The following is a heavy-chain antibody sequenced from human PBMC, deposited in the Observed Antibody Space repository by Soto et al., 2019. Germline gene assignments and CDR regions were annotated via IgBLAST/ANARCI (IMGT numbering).Heavy chain of an antibody. D-gene: IGHD4-17*01. Sequence: QVQLVESGGGVVQPGRSLRLSCAASGFTFSSYAMPWVRQAPGKGLEWVAVISYDGSNKYYADSVKGRFTISRDNSKNTLYLQMNSLRAEDTAVYYCARADYGGDYFDYWGQGTLVTVSS. CDR1: GFTFSSYA. CDR3: ARADYGGDYFDY. J-gene: IGHJ4*02. V-gene: IGHV3-30-3*01. CDR2: ISYDGSNK.